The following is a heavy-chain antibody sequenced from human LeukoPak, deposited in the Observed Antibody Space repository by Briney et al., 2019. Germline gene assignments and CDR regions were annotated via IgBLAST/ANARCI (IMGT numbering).Heavy chain of an antibody. Sequence: PSETLSLTCTVSGGSIINSNNYFWGWIRQPPGKGLEWIGSVHHGGSTSYKPSRKSRITVSVDTSKNQFSLKLSSLTAADMAVYYCARRGDGYSYDYWGQGTPVTVSS. CDR1: GGSIINSNNYF. CDR3: ARRGDGYSYDY. J-gene: IGHJ4*02. D-gene: IGHD5-18*01. V-gene: IGHV4-39*01. CDR2: VHHGGST.